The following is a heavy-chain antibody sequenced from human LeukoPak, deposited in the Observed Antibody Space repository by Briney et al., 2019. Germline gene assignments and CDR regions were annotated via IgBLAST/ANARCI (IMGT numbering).Heavy chain of an antibody. Sequence: SETLSLTCTVSGGSISSGGYYWSWIRQHPGKGLEWIGYIYYSGSTYYNPSLKSRVTISVDTSKNQFSLKLSSVTAADTAVYYCARARGNDYVWGSYPYDYWGQGTLVTVSS. CDR2: IYYSGST. V-gene: IGHV4-31*03. CDR3: ARARGNDYVWGSYPYDY. D-gene: IGHD3-16*02. J-gene: IGHJ4*02. CDR1: GGSISSGGYY.